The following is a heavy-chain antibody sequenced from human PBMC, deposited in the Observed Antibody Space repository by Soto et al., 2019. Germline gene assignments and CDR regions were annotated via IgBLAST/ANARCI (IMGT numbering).Heavy chain of an antibody. J-gene: IGHJ4*02. Sequence: QVQLQESGPGLVKPSGTLSLTCAVSGGSISSSNWWSWVRQPPGKGLEWIGEIYHSGSTNYTPSLKSRVTISVDKSKNQFPLKLSSVTAADTAVYYCARGRTPSKYDYIWGSYRYYFDYWGQGTLVTVSS. D-gene: IGHD3-16*02. CDR1: GGSISSSNW. V-gene: IGHV4-4*02. CDR3: ARGRTPSKYDYIWGSYRYYFDY. CDR2: IYHSGST.